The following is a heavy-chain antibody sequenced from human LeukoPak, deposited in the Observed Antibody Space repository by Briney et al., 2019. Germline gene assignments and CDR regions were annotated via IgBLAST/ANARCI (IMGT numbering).Heavy chain of an antibody. CDR3: TTEDLVY. CDR2: IKSKTDGEKT. Sequence: PGGSLRLSCAASGFTFINAWMSGVREAPGKGVEWGGRIKSKTDGEKTDYAAPVKGRFTVSRDDSKNTLYLHMNSLKTEDTAVYYCTTEDLVYWGQGTLVTVSS. CDR1: GFTFINAW. V-gene: IGHV3-15*01. D-gene: IGHD2-8*02. J-gene: IGHJ4*02.